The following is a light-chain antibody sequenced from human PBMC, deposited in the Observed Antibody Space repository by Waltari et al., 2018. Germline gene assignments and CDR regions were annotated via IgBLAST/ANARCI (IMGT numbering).Light chain of an antibody. CDR3: HQYYATPPDGKT. CDR2: WAS. CDR1: QSVLYSSNNNNY. J-gene: IGKJ1*01. Sequence: DIVMTQSPDSLAVSLGERATINCKSSQSVLYSSNNNNYLAWYQQQAGQPPKLLIYWASTRESGVPDRFSGSGSGTDFTLTISSLQAEDVAVYYCHQYYATPPDGKTFGQGTKVEIK. V-gene: IGKV4-1*01.